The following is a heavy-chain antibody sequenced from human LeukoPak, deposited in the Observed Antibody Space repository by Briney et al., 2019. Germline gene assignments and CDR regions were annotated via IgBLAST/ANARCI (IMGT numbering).Heavy chain of an antibody. Sequence: ASVRVSCKASGYTFTGYYLHWVRQAPGQGVEWMGWINPNSGGTNYAQKFQGRDTMTRDTSVSTAYMELSSLRSDDTAIFYCVRDPASGWGFDPWGQGTLVTVSS. CDR2: INPNSGGT. CDR1: GYTFTGYY. D-gene: IGHD6-19*01. CDR3: VRDPASGWGFDP. J-gene: IGHJ5*02. V-gene: IGHV1-2*02.